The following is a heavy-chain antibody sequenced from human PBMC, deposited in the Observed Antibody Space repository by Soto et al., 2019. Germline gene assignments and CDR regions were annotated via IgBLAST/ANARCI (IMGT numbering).Heavy chain of an antibody. V-gene: IGHV1-18*01. CDR1: GYTFTRYG. Sequence: ASVKVSCKASGYTFTRYGISWVRQAPGQGLEWMGWISGYNGDTNYAQKFQGRVTMTVDTSTTTAFMELTSLTSDDRAVYYCAKKGQPPYYYYGMDVWGQGTTVTVSS. CDR2: ISGYNGDT. CDR3: AKKGQPPYYYYGMDV. J-gene: IGHJ6*02.